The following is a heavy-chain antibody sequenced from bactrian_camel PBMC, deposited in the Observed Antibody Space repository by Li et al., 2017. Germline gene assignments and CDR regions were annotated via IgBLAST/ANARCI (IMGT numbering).Heavy chain of an antibody. D-gene: IGHD3*01. V-gene: IGHV3S25*01. J-gene: IGHJ4*01. CDR3: QAYDFRGVACGISVRNTF. CDR2: ISGDSGRT. CDR1: GFRFSTYW. Sequence: VESGGGLVQPGGSLRLSCSTSGFRFSTYWMDWVRQAPGKGLEWVSLISGDSGRTYYADSAKGRFTISRDNAKNTVYLQMNSLKPEDTAVYYCQAYDFRGVACGISVRNTFWGQGTQVTVS.